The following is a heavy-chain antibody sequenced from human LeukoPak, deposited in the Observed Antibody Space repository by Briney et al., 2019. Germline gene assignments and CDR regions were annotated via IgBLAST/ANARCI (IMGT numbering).Heavy chain of an antibody. V-gene: IGHV3-21*04. CDR1: RFTFSDYS. J-gene: IGHJ4*02. D-gene: IGHD3-22*01. CDR2: ISSSGSSI. Sequence: GGSLRLSCAASRFTFSDYSMNWVRQAPGKGLEWVSTISSSGSSIFYAASVKGRSTISRDNSKNTLYLQMNSLRAEDTAVYYCAKDSSGITMIVVVTHWGQGTLVTVSS. CDR3: AKDSSGITMIVVVTH.